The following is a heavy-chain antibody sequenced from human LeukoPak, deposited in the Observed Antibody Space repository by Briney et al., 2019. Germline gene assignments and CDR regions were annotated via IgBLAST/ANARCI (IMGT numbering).Heavy chain of an antibody. CDR3: ARGPLTDYYYFDS. J-gene: IGHJ4*02. CDR1: GGSFSGYY. Sequence: TPSETLSLTCAVYGGSFSGYYWSWIRQPPGKGLEWIGEINHSGSTNYNPSLKSRVTISVDTSKNQFSLRLSSVTAADTAMYYCARGPLTDYYYFDSWGQGTLVTVSS. D-gene: IGHD3-9*01. V-gene: IGHV4-34*01. CDR2: INHSGST.